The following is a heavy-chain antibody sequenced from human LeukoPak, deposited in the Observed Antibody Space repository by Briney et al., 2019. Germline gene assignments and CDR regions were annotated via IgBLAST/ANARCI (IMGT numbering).Heavy chain of an antibody. CDR2: IIPIFGTA. CDR1: GGTFSSYA. CDR3: ARGGGSYVSWFDP. J-gene: IGHJ5*02. Sequence: SVKVSCKASGGTFSSYAISWVRQAPGQGLEWMGGIIPIFGTANYAQKFQGRVTITTDESTSTAYVELSSLRSEDTAVYYCARGGGSYVSWFDPWGQGTLVTVSS. V-gene: IGHV1-69*05. D-gene: IGHD1-26*01.